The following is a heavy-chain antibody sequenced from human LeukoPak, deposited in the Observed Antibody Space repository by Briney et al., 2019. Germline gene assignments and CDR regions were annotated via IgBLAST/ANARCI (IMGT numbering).Heavy chain of an antibody. V-gene: IGHV1-8*01. CDR1: GYTFTSYD. CDR3: ARGSQYYYDSSGYPLPDY. D-gene: IGHD3-22*01. J-gene: IGHJ4*02. Sequence: ASVKVSCKASGYTFTSYDINWVRQATGQGLEWMGWMNPNSGNTGYAQKFQGRVTMTRNTSISTAYMELSSLRSEDTAVYYCARGSQYYYDSSGYPLPDYWGQGTLVTVSS. CDR2: MNPNSGNT.